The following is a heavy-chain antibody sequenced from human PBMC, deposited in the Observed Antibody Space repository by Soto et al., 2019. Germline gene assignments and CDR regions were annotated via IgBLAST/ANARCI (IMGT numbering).Heavy chain of an antibody. CDR1: GFTFSNYG. CDR3: ARADIVPPIAAHYYGMDV. CDR2: VWYDGSNQ. J-gene: IGHJ6*02. D-gene: IGHD5-12*01. Sequence: QVQLVESGGGVVQPGRSLRLSCAASGFTFSNYGMHWVRQAPGKGLEWVAVVWYDGSNQYYVDSVKGRFTIARDNSKNTLFLQLNSLRAEDPAVYYCARADIVPPIAAHYYGMDVWGQGTPVTGSS. V-gene: IGHV3-33*01.